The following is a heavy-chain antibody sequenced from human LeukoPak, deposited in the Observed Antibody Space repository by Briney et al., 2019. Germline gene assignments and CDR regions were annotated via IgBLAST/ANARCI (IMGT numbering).Heavy chain of an antibody. V-gene: IGHV4-4*02. J-gene: IGHJ2*01. CDR2: IYHSGST. D-gene: IGHD5-12*01. CDR1: GGSISSSNW. Sequence: PSGTLSLTCAVSGGSISSSNWWSWVRPPPGKGLEWIGEIYHSGSTNYNPSLKSRVTMSVDTSKNQFSLKLSSVTAADTAVYYCARDVVATFYWYFDLWGRGTLVTVSS. CDR3: ARDVVATFYWYFDL.